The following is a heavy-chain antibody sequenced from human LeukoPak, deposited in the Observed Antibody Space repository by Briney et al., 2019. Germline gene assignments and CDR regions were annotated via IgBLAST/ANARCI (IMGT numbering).Heavy chain of an antibody. V-gene: IGHV4-34*01. CDR2: INHSGST. CDR3: ARRRQWLSSFGY. Sequence: SETLSLTCAVSGGSFSGYYWNWIRQPPGKGLEWIGEINHSGSTNYNPSLKSRVTISVDTSKNQFSLKLSSVTAADTAVYYCARRRQWLSSFGYWGQGTLVTVSS. J-gene: IGHJ4*02. D-gene: IGHD3-22*01. CDR1: GGSFSGYY.